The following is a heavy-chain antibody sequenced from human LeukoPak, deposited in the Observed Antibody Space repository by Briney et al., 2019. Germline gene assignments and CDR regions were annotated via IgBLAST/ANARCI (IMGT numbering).Heavy chain of an antibody. CDR3: AKDFGWVVPAQPYYYGMDV. V-gene: IGHV3-23*01. J-gene: IGHJ6*02. CDR2: ISGSGGST. Sequence: PGGSLRLSCAASGFTFSSYAMSWVRQAPGKRLEWVSAISGSGGSTYYADSVKGRFTISRDNSKNTLYLQMNSLRAEDTAVYYCAKDFGWVVPAQPYYYGMDVWGQGTTVTVSS. CDR1: GFTFSSYA. D-gene: IGHD6-19*01.